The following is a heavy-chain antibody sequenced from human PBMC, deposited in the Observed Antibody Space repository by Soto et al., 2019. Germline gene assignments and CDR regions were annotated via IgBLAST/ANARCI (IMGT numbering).Heavy chain of an antibody. CDR2: IIPIFGTA. CDR1: GGTFSSYA. CDR3: ARQITSLGPNYYGSEDYYFDY. Sequence: ASVKVSCKASGGTFSSYAISWVRQAPGQGLEWMGGIIPIFGTANYAQKFQGRVTITADESTSTAYMELSSLRSEDTAVYYCARQITSLGPNYYGSEDYYFDYWGQGTLVTVSS. V-gene: IGHV1-69*13. J-gene: IGHJ4*02. D-gene: IGHD3-10*01.